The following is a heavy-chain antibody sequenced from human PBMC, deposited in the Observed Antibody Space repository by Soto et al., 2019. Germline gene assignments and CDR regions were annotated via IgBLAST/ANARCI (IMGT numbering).Heavy chain of an antibody. J-gene: IGHJ4*02. CDR1: GGSISSYY. CDR3: ARRYGVYFDY. Sequence: SXILSLTCTVSGGSISSYYWSWIRQPPGKGLEWIGYIYYSGSTNYNPSLKSRVTISVDTSKNQFSLKLSSVTAADTAVYYCARRYGVYFDYWGQGTLVTVSS. D-gene: IGHD4-17*01. CDR2: IYYSGST. V-gene: IGHV4-59*08.